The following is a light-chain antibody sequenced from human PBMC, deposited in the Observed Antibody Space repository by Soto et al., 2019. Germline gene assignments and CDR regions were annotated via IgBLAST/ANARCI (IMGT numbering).Light chain of an antibody. CDR3: QQTLSLPPT. J-gene: IGKJ1*01. V-gene: IGKV1-27*01. Sequence: DIEMTQYPSSLSATVGDRVTITCRASQGIRNYLAWYQQKPGEVPKLLIYAASTLQSGVPSRFSGSGSGTDFTLTISSLQPEDFATYYCQQTLSLPPTFGQGTKADIK. CDR1: QGIRNY. CDR2: AAS.